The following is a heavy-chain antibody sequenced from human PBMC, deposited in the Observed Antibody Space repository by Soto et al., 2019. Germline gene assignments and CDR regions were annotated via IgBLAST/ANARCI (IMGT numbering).Heavy chain of an antibody. V-gene: IGHV4-39*01. CDR3: ARSPYDFWSGYYYYYGMDV. D-gene: IGHD3-3*01. J-gene: IGHJ6*02. CDR2: IYYSGST. Sequence: PSETLSLTCTVSGGSISSSNYYWGWIRQPPGKGLEWIGSIYYSGSTYYNPSLKSRVTISVDTSKNQFSLKLSSVTAADTAVYYCARSPYDFWSGYYYYYGMDVWGQGTTVTVSS. CDR1: GGSISSSNYY.